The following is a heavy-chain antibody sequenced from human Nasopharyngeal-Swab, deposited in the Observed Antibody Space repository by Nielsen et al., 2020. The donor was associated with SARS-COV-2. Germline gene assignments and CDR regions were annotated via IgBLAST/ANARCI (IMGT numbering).Heavy chain of an antibody. CDR3: ARDRWAAAANIFLDS. Sequence: GESLKISCEASGLSFSSYSMNWVRQAPGKGLEWLSYLSSNSRAIFYADSVKGRFTISRENTKNFLYLDMNSLRVEDTAVYYCARDRWAAAANIFLDSWGQGTPVTVSS. CDR1: GLSFSSYS. D-gene: IGHD6-13*01. J-gene: IGHJ4*02. CDR2: LSSNSRAI. V-gene: IGHV3-48*04.